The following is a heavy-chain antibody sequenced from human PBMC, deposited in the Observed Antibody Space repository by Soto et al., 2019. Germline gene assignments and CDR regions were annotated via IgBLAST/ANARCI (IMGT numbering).Heavy chain of an antibody. V-gene: IGHV3-33*01. D-gene: IGHD1-26*01. CDR1: GFTFSTYD. CDR3: ARHSRAFDI. J-gene: IGHJ3*02. CDR2: IWSDGSYK. Sequence: QVQLVESGGGVVQPGRSLRLSCAASGFTFSTYDMHWVRQAPGKGLEWVAAIWSDGSYKYYKDSVKGRFTISRDNSRNTLYLQMNSLRAEDTALYYCARHSRAFDIWGQGTMVTVSS.